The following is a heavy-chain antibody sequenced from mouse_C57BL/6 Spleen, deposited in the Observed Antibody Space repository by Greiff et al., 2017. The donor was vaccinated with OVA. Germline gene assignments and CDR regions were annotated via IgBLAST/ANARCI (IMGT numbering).Heavy chain of an antibody. D-gene: IGHD1-1*01. Sequence: VQLQESGPGLVKPSQSLSLTCSVTGYSITSGYYWNWIRQFPGNKLEWMGYISYDGSNNYNPSLKNRISITRDTSKNQFFLKLNSVTTEDTATYYCAREDYGSSYENYAMDYWGQGTSVTVSS. V-gene: IGHV3-6*01. CDR3: AREDYGSSYENYAMDY. CDR2: ISYDGSN. CDR1: GYSITSGYY. J-gene: IGHJ4*01.